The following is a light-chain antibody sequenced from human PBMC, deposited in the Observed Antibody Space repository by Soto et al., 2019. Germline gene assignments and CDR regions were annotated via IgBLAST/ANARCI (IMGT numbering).Light chain of an antibody. CDR1: QGISDW. V-gene: IGKV1-5*03. CDR3: QYYNDYCWT. Sequence: DIQLTQSPSTLSASVGDRVTITCRASQGISDWLAWYQQKPGRAPKLLISSTSNLERGVPSRFSGSVSGTEFTLTISSLQPDDFATYHCQYYNDYCWTFGQGTKVEIK. CDR2: STS. J-gene: IGKJ1*01.